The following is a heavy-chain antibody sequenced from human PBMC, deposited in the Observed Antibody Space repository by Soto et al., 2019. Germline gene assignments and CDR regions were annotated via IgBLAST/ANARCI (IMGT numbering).Heavy chain of an antibody. CDR1: GYAFSAYD. Sequence: ASVKVSCKTAGYAFSAYDIYWVRQAPGQGLEWMGWIRTYNGDTNYAQKFQTRVTMTTDKSTDTAYMDLRSLTSDDTAIYYCARAGAAPYYYYGLDVWGQGTTVTVSS. CDR2: IRTYNGDT. V-gene: IGHV1-18*01. J-gene: IGHJ6*02. D-gene: IGHD3-10*01. CDR3: ARAGAAPYYYYGLDV.